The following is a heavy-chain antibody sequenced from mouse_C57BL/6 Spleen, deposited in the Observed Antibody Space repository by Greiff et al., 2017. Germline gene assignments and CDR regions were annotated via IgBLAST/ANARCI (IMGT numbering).Heavy chain of an antibody. D-gene: IGHD2-3*01. Sequence: EVQRVESGPGLVKPSPSLSLTCSATGYSITSGYYWNWIRQFPGNKLEWMGYISYDGSNNYNPSLKNRISITRDTSKNQLYLKLNSVTTEDTATYYCARGEADGYRYYGGQGTTLTVSS. V-gene: IGHV3-6*01. J-gene: IGHJ2*01. CDR2: ISYDGSN. CDR1: GYSITSGYY. CDR3: ARGEADGYRYY.